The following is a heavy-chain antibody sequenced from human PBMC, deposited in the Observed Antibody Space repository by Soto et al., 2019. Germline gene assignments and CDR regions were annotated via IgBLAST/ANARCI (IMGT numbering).Heavy chain of an antibody. V-gene: IGHV1-18*01. CDR2: ISAYNGNT. CDR3: ARVVGALGHWFDP. Sequence: QVQLVQSGGEVKKPGASVKVSCKASGYTFTSYGISWVRQAPGQGLEWMGRISAYNGNTNYAQKLQGRVTMTTDTSPSTAYVELRSLRSDDTAVYYCARVVGALGHWFDPWGQGTLVTVSS. D-gene: IGHD1-26*01. J-gene: IGHJ5*02. CDR1: GYTFTSYG.